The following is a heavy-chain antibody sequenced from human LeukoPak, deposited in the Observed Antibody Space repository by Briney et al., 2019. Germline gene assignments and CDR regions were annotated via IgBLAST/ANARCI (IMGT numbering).Heavy chain of an antibody. CDR1: GFTFSDYY. V-gene: IGHV3-11*04. CDR2: ISSSGSTI. CDR3: ARAQREYYYYYYMDV. Sequence: GGSLRLSCAASGFTFSDYYMSWIRQAPGKGLEWVSYISSSGSTIYYADSVKGRFTISRDNAKNSLYLQMNSLRAEDTAVYYCARAQREYYYYYYMDVWGKGTMVTVSS. J-gene: IGHJ6*03.